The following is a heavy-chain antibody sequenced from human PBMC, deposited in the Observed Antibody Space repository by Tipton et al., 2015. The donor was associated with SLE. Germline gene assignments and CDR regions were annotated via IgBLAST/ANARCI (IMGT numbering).Heavy chain of an antibody. D-gene: IGHD4-23*01. CDR1: GGSISSGSDY. J-gene: IGHJ4*02. CDR2: IYARGGT. CDR3: ASVVASPFAY. Sequence: TLSLTCTVYGGSISSGSDYWSWIRQPAGKGLEWIGRIYARGGTNYNPSLKSRVPISVDTSKNQFSLKQRPVTAADTAVYYCASVVASPFAYWGQGTLVTVSS. V-gene: IGHV4-61*02.